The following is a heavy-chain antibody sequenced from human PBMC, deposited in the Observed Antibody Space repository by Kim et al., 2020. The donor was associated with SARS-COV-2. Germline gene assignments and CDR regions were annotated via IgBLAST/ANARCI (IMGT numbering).Heavy chain of an antibody. CDR2: INHSGGT. D-gene: IGHD6-13*01. Sequence: SETLSLTCAVFGESFSGYHWTWIRQPPGKGLEWIGEINHSGGTDYNPSLKSRVIISGDTSKNQLSLKLSSVTAADTAVYYCARGRRSRLELNYWGQGTLVTVSS. CDR1: GESFSGYH. V-gene: IGHV4-34*01. J-gene: IGHJ4*02. CDR3: ARGRRSRLELNY.